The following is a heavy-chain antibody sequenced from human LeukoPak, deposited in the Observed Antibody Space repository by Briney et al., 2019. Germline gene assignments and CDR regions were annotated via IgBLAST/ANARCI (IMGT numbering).Heavy chain of an antibody. Sequence: SETLSLTCAVSGGSISSSNWWSWVRQSPGKGLEWIGEMYHSGSANYNPSLKSRVTISVDKSKNQFSLNVRSVTAADTAVYYCAGDYDILTGYLSWGQGTLVTVSS. J-gene: IGHJ5*02. CDR3: AGDYDILTGYLS. V-gene: IGHV4-4*02. CDR1: GGSISSSNW. CDR2: MYHSGSA. D-gene: IGHD3-9*01.